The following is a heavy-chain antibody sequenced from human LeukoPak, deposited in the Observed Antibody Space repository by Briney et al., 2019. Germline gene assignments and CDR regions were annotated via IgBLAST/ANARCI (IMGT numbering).Heavy chain of an antibody. CDR3: ARGNNWFDP. CDR1: GDSVSSNSAA. J-gene: IGHJ5*02. V-gene: IGHV6-1*01. Sequence: SQTLSLTCAFAGDSVSSNSAAWNWIRQSPSRGLEWLGRTYQRSKWYHDYTVSVKSRISINPDTSKNQFSLQLDSVTPEDTAVYCCARGNNWFDPWGQGTLVTVSS. CDR2: TYQRSKWYH.